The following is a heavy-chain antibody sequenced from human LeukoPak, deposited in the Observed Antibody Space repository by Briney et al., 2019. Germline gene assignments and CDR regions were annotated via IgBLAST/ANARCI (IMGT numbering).Heavy chain of an antibody. CDR1: GFTFSSYA. V-gene: IGHV3-30-3*01. Sequence: PGGSLRLSCAASGFTFSSYAMHWVRQAPGKGLEWVAVISYDGSNKYYADSVKGRFTISRDNSKNTLYLQVNSLRAEDTAVYYCASAYDSSGYQYYFDYWGQGTLVTVSS. CDR2: ISYDGSNK. CDR3: ASAYDSSGYQYYFDY. J-gene: IGHJ4*02. D-gene: IGHD3-22*01.